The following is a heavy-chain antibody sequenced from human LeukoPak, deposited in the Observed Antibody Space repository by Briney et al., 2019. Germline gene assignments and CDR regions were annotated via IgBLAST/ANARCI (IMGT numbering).Heavy chain of an antibody. CDR3: ARENSSGWVIY. V-gene: IGHV4-61*02. D-gene: IGHD6-19*01. J-gene: IGHJ4*02. CDR2: IYTSGST. Sequence: SETLSLTCTVSGGSISSGSYYWSWIRQPAGKGLESIGRIYTSGSTNYNPSLRSRVTVSIDTSKNQFSLKLSSVTAADTAVYYCARENSSGWVIYWGQGTLVTVSS. CDR1: GGSISSGSYY.